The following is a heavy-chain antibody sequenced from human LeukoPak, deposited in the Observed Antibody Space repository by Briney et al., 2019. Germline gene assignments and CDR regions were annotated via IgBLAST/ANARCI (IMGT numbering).Heavy chain of an antibody. CDR3: AKDESWESSGYYSTGPDY. J-gene: IGHJ4*02. V-gene: IGHV3-30*02. D-gene: IGHD3-22*01. Sequence: GGSLRLSCAASGFTFGSYGMHWVRQAPGKGLEWVAFIRYDGSNKYYADSVKGRFTISRDNSKNTLYLQMNSLRAEDTAVYYCAKDESWESSGYYSTGPDYWGQGTLVTVSS. CDR1: GFTFGSYG. CDR2: IRYDGSNK.